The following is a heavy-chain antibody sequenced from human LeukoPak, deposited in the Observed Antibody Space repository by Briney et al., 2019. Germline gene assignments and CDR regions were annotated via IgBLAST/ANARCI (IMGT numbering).Heavy chain of an antibody. CDR1: GFTFSTYW. V-gene: IGHV3-74*01. J-gene: IGHJ1*01. Sequence: GGSLRLSCAASGFTFSTYWMHWVRQALGKGLVWVSRIKSDGSTNYADSVKGRFTISRDNAKNTVSLQMNSLRAEDTGVYYCARAPSEIGGYYPEYFRHWGQGTLVTVSS. CDR3: ARAPSEIGGYYPEYFRH. CDR2: IKSDGST. D-gene: IGHD3-22*01.